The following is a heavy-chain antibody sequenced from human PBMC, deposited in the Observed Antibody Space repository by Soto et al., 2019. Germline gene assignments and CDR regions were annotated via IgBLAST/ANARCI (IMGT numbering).Heavy chain of an antibody. D-gene: IGHD2-15*01. CDR2: IQSGGPT. V-gene: IGHV3-66*01. J-gene: IGHJ6*04. CDR1: GFTVSSKY. CDR3: ARDDVLCDGGRCYGVPLAV. Sequence: PGGSLRLSCAAPGFTVSSKYMSWVRQAPGKGLEWVSLIQSGGPTYYAASVKGRFTISRDTSENTVHLQMDSLRAEDTAVYYCARDDVLCDGGRCYGVPLAVWGKGTTVTVSS.